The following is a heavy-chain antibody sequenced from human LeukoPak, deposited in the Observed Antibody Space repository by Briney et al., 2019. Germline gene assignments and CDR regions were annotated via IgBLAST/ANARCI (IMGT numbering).Heavy chain of an antibody. CDR3: AVGGWVDERAFDI. CDR2: INPNSGGK. Sequence: ASVKVSCKASGYTFTAYYMHWVRQAPAQGLEWMGWINPNSGGKNYGQKFQGRVPMTRDTSLSTAYIELSRLRSHDTAVYDCAVGGWVDERAFDIWGQGTMVTVSS. J-gene: IGHJ3*02. V-gene: IGHV1-2*02. D-gene: IGHD1-26*01. CDR1: GYTFTAYY.